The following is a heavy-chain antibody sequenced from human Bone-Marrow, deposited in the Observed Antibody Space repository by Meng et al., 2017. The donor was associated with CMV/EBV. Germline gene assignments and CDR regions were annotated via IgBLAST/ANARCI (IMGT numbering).Heavy chain of an antibody. D-gene: IGHD3-10*01. CDR1: GGSFSGHY. Sequence: SETLSLTCAVYGGSFSGHYWSWIRQSPGKGLEWIGEINHIGSTNYNPSLKSRVTISVDTSKNQFSLKLRSVTAADTAVYYCARGLGSGSYSDYWGQGTLVTVSS. CDR2: INHIGST. V-gene: IGHV4-34*01. CDR3: ARGLGSGSYSDY. J-gene: IGHJ4*02.